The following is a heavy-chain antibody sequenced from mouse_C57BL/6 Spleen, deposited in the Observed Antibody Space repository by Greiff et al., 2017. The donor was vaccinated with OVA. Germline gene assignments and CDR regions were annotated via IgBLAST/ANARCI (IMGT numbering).Heavy chain of an antibody. J-gene: IGHJ1*03. CDR3: ARGGRRDWYFDV. D-gene: IGHD2-12*01. CDR2: INPNNGGT. Sequence: EVQLQQSGPELVKPGASVKIPCKASGYTFTDYNMDWVKQSHGKSLEWIGDINPNNGGTIYNQKFKGKATLTVDKSSSTAYMEHRSLTSEDTAVDYCARGGRRDWYFDVWGTGTTVTVSS. V-gene: IGHV1-18*01. CDR1: GYTFTDYN.